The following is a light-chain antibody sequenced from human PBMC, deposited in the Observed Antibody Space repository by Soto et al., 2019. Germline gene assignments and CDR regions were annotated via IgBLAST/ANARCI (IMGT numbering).Light chain of an antibody. J-gene: IGLJ2*01. CDR2: DVS. CDR3: SSYTAITTTRV. Sequence: QSVLTQPASVSGSPGQSITISCTGTSSDVGGYNYVSWYQQHPGKAPQLMIYDVSYRPSGVSHRFSGSKSGNTASLTISWRQEEDDAYDFCSSYTAITTTRVFGGGTKLTVL. V-gene: IGLV2-14*03. CDR1: SSDVGGYNY.